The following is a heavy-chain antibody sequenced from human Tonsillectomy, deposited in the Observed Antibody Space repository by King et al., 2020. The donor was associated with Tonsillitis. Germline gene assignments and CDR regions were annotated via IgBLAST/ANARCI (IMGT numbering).Heavy chain of an antibody. V-gene: IGHV3-20*04. D-gene: IGHD4-23*01. CDR1: GLTFGDYA. Sequence: VQLVESGGGVVRPGGSLRLSCAASGLTFGDYAMSWVRQAPGKGLEWVSGINWNGGSTGYADSVEGRFTISRDNARNSLYLQMNSLRAEDTALYYCARGALYGGNHLFDYWGQGTLVTVSS. J-gene: IGHJ4*02. CDR3: ARGALYGGNHLFDY. CDR2: INWNGGST.